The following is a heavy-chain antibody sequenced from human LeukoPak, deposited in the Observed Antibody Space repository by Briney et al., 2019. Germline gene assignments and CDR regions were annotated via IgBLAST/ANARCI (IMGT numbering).Heavy chain of an antibody. CDR1: GGAISGYY. J-gene: IGHJ3*02. V-gene: IGHV4-59*01. CDR2: IHRSGST. D-gene: IGHD1-14*01. CDR3: ARDAESDDHADFHI. Sequence: PSETLSLTCAVSGGAISGYYWNWIRQPPGKGLEWIGHIHRSGSTTYNPSLQSRVTISIDTPKNQISLRLSSVTAADTAVYYCARDAESDDHADFHIWGQGTMVTVSS.